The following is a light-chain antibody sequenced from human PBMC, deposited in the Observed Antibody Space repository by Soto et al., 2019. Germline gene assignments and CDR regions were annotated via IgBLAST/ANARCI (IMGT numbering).Light chain of an antibody. V-gene: IGKV3-20*01. Sequence: EIVLTQSPGTLSLSPGERATLSCRATQRISTDSLAWYQHKPGQAPRLLIYATSTRATGIPDRFSGSGSGTDFTLTIRRLEPEDFAVYYCQRNSFGQGTRLEFK. CDR2: ATS. J-gene: IGKJ2*01. CDR3: QRNS. CDR1: QRISTDS.